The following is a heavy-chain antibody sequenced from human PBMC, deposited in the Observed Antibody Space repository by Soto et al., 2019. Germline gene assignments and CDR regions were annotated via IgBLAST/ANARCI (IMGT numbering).Heavy chain of an antibody. CDR1: GGTFSSYA. Sequence: GPPVKVSCKASGGTFSSYAISWVRQAPGQGLEWMGGIIPIFGTANYAQKFQGRVTITADESTSTAYMELSSLRSEDTAVYYCARERSSGYYSSTSCYTRSGTTWLRYGMDVWGQGTTVTVSS. CDR2: IIPIFGTA. V-gene: IGHV1-69*13. J-gene: IGHJ6*02. D-gene: IGHD2-2*02. CDR3: ARERSSGYYSSTSCYTRSGTTWLRYGMDV.